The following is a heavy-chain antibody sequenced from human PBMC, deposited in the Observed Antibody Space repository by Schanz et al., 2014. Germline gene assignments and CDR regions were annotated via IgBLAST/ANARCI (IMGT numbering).Heavy chain of an antibody. V-gene: IGHV3-23*04. J-gene: IGHJ3*02. CDR3: AKGRFGELSAFDI. Sequence: VQLVESGGGVVQPGKSLRLSCAASGFTFSSYSMHWVRQAPGKGLEWVSAISGSGGSTYYADSVKGRFTISRDNSKNTLYLQMNSLRAEDTAVYYCAKGRFGELSAFDIWGQGTMVTVSS. D-gene: IGHD3-10*01. CDR2: ISGSGGST. CDR1: GFTFSSYS.